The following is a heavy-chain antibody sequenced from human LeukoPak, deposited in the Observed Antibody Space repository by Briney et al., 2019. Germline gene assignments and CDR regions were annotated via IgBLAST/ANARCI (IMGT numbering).Heavy chain of an antibody. CDR2: ISGSGGST. V-gene: IGHV3-23*01. CDR1: GFTFSSYA. Sequence: PGGSLRLSCAASGFTFSSYAMSWVRQAPGKGLEWVSAISGSGGSTDYAAPVKGRFTISRDDSKNTLYLQMNSLKTEDTAVYYCTTDGPVWGQGTTVTVSS. CDR3: TTDGPV. J-gene: IGHJ6*02.